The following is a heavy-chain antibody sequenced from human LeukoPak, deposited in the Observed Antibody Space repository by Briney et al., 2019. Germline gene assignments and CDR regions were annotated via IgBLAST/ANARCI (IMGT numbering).Heavy chain of an antibody. CDR2: IHHTGST. CDR1: GGSISSGPYF. CDR3: ARLDSGHLGFCTAYSCNGAFDI. Sequence: SETLSLTCTVSGGSISSGPYFWGWIRQPPGKGLEWIGNIHHTGSTYYKSSLRSRVTMSVDTSSNQFSLRLSSVTAADTAVYYCARLDSGHLGFCTAYSCNGAFDIWGQGTMVTVSS. J-gene: IGHJ3*02. V-gene: IGHV4-39*07. D-gene: IGHD2-8*02.